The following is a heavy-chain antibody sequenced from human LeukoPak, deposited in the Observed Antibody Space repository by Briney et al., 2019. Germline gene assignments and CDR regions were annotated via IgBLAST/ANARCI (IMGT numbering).Heavy chain of an antibody. J-gene: IGHJ4*02. D-gene: IGHD6-19*01. CDR3: AKGGYSSGSGDYFDY. V-gene: IGHV3-30-3*01. CDR2: ISYDGSNE. CDR1: GFTFSSYA. Sequence: GGSLRLSCAASGFTFSSYAMHWVRQAPGKGLEWVAVISYDGSNEYYADSVKGRFTISRDSSKNTLYLQMNSLRAEDTAVYYCAKGGYSSGSGDYFDYWGQGTLVTVSS.